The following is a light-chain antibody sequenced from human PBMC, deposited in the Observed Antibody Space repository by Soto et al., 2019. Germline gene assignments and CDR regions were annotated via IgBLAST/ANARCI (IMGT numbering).Light chain of an antibody. CDR1: QSFSSTY. J-gene: IGKJ1*01. CDR3: QQYGDLPPT. V-gene: IGKV3-20*01. Sequence: EIVLTQSPGTLSLSPGERATLSCRASQSFSSTYLAWYQQKPGQAPRLLIYGASSRAAGIPDRFSGSGSGTDFTLTISRLEPEDFVVYHCQQYGDLPPTFGQGTKVDIK. CDR2: GAS.